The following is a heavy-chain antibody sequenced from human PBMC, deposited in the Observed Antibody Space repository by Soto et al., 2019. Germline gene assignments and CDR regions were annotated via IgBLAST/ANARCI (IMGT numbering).Heavy chain of an antibody. Sequence: PGESLKISCKGSGYSFTSYWISWVRQMPGKGLEWMGRIDPSDSYTNYSPSFQGHVTISADKSISTAYLQWSSLEASDTAMYYCARRPRIAARRYYGMDVWGQGTTVTVSS. CDR1: GYSFTSYW. V-gene: IGHV5-10-1*01. CDR3: ARRPRIAARRYYGMDV. J-gene: IGHJ6*02. CDR2: IDPSDSYT. D-gene: IGHD6-6*01.